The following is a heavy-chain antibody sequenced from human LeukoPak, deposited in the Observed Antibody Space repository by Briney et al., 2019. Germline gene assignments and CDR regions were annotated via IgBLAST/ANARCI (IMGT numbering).Heavy chain of an antibody. V-gene: IGHV3-7*01. CDR2: INQDGSEN. J-gene: IGHJ4*02. Sequence: PGGSLRLSCAASGFSFSSHWMTWVRQAPGKGLEWVANINQDGSENYYVDSVKGRFSISRDNAKNTLYLQMNSLRAEDTAVYYCARVANSGSYPLLDYWGQGTLVTVSS. D-gene: IGHD1-26*01. CDR1: GFSFSSHW. CDR3: ARVANSGSYPLLDY.